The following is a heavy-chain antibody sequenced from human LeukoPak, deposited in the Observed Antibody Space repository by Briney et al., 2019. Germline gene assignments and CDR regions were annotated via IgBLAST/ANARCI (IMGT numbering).Heavy chain of an antibody. CDR3: ARALQYSYGKLNWFDP. Sequence: SETLSLTCAVYGGSFSGYYWSWIRQPPGKGLEWIGEINHSGSTNYNPSLKSRVTISVDTSKNQFSLKLSSVTAADTAVYYCARALQYSYGKLNWFDPWGQGTLVTVSS. J-gene: IGHJ5*02. V-gene: IGHV4-34*01. CDR2: INHSGST. D-gene: IGHD5-18*01. CDR1: GGSFSGYY.